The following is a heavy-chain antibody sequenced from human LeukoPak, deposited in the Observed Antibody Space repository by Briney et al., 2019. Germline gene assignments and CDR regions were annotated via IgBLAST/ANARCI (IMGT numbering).Heavy chain of an antibody. J-gene: IGHJ5*02. D-gene: IGHD5-24*01. CDR1: GYTFTGYY. CDR3: ARKRWLSAAFDP. CDR2: INPNSGGT. Sequence: ASVKVSCKASGYTFTGYYMHWVRQAPGQGLEWMGWINPNSGGTNYAQKFQGRVTMTRDTSISTAYMELSRLRSDDTAVYYCARKRWLSAAFDPWGQGTLVTVSS. V-gene: IGHV1-2*02.